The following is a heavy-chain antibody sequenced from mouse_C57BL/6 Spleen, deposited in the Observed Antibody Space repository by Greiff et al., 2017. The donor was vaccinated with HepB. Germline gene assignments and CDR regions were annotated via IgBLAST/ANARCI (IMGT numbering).Heavy chain of an antibody. CDR1: GFTFSDYG. CDR2: ISSGSSTI. V-gene: IGHV5-17*01. Sequence: EVQLVESGGGLVKPGGSLKLSCAASGFTFSDYGMHWVRQAPEKGLEWVAYISSGSSTIYYADTVKGRFTISRDNAKNTLFLQMTSLRSEDTAMYYCARRSITTVVATGAMDYWGQGTSVTVSS. J-gene: IGHJ4*01. CDR3: ARRSITTVVATGAMDY. D-gene: IGHD1-1*01.